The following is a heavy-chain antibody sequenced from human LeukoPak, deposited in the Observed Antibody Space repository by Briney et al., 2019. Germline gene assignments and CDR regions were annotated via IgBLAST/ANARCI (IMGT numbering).Heavy chain of an antibody. CDR2: ISAYNGNT. J-gene: IGHJ3*02. Sequence: GASVKVSCKASGYTFTSYGISWVRQAPGQGLEWMGWISAYNGNTNYAQKLQGRVTMTTDTSTSTAYMELRSLRSDDTAVYYCARVNKWEPLLEDAFDIWGQGTMVTVSS. CDR3: ARVNKWEPLLEDAFDI. V-gene: IGHV1-18*01. CDR1: GYTFTSYG. D-gene: IGHD1-26*01.